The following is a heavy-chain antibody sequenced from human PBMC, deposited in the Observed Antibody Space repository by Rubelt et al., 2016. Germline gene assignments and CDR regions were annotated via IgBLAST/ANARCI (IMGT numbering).Heavy chain of an antibody. J-gene: IGHJ5*02. CDR3: AVEEQWLALANWFDP. CDR1: GGSISSSSYY. V-gene: IGHV4-39*01. Sequence: QLQLQESGPGLVKPSETLSLTCTVSGGSISSSSYYWGWIRQPPGKGLEWIGSIYYSGSTYYNPSLRSRATISVDTYKNQFARKLSSVTAADTAVYYCAVEEQWLALANWFDPWGQGTLVTVSS. CDR2: IYYSGST. D-gene: IGHD6-19*01.